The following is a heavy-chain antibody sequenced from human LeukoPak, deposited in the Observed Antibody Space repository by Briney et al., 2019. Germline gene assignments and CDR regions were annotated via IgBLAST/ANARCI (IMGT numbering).Heavy chain of an antibody. J-gene: IGHJ4*02. CDR2: IYHSGST. V-gene: IGHV4-38-2*02. D-gene: IGHD2-15*01. CDR3: ARDSRYTLDY. Sequence: SETLSLTCTVSGYSISSGYYWGWIRQPPGKGLEWIGSIYHSGSTYYNPSLKSRVTISVDTSKNQFSLKLSSVTAADTAVYYCARDSRYTLDYWGQGTLVTVSS. CDR1: GYSISSGYY.